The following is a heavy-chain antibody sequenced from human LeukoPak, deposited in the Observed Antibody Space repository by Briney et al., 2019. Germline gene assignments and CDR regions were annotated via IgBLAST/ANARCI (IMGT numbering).Heavy chain of an antibody. J-gene: IGHJ4*02. Sequence: ASVKVSCKASGYTFTGYYMHWVRQAPGQGLEWMGWINPNSGGTNYAQKFQGRVTMTRDTSISTAYMELSRLRSDDTAVYYCARVDDYGDYGPSDYWGQGTLVTVSS. CDR3: ARVDDYGDYGPSDY. V-gene: IGHV1-2*02. CDR2: INPNSGGT. D-gene: IGHD4-17*01. CDR1: GYTFTGYY.